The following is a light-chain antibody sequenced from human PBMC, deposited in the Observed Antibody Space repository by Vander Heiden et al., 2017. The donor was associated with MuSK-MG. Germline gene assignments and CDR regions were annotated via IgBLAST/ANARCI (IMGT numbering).Light chain of an antibody. Sequence: EIVLTQSPNILSLSPWARATLPCRASQSVSSNYLAWYQQQPRQPPSLIIFAFSSRATGIPDRFSGSGSGTDFTLTISRLEPEDFAVYYCQQYGESPITFGQGTRLEIK. V-gene: IGKV3-20*01. CDR3: QQYGESPIT. CDR1: QSVSSNY. J-gene: IGKJ5*01. CDR2: AFS.